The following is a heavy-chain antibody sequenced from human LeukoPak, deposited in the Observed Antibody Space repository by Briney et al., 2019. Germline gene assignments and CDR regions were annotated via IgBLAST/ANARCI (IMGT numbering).Heavy chain of an antibody. D-gene: IGHD3-9*01. V-gene: IGHV4-39*01. CDR2: IYYTGST. J-gene: IGHJ4*02. Sequence: SETLSLTCTVSGGSISSSRYYWGYIRQPPGKGLEWLVSIYYTGSTYYNPSLKSRVTVSVDTSKNQFSLKLNSVTAADTAVYYCVRHDLIGITSGNFDYWGQGTLVTVSS. CDR1: GGSISSSRYY. CDR3: VRHDLIGITSGNFDY.